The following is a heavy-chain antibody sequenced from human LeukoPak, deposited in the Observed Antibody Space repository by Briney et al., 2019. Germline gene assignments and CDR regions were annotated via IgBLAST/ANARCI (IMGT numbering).Heavy chain of an antibody. CDR3: VRQQTSHGNFDY. V-gene: IGHV3-13*01. CDR2: IGIAGDT. CDR1: GFTFSNHA. D-gene: IGHD1-26*01. J-gene: IGHJ4*02. Sequence: PGGPLRLSCAPSGFTFSNHAMHWARQATGKGLKWVSAIGIAGDTFYPGSVKGRFTISRENAKNSLSLQINSLKAEDTAVYYCVRQQTSHGNFDYWGQGTPVTVSS.